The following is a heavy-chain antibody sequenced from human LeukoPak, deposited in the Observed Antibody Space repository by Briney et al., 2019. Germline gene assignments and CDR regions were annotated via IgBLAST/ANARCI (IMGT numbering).Heavy chain of an antibody. CDR1: GGSVSRSNW. Sequence: PSETLSLTCAVSGGSVSRSNWWNWVRQPPGKGLEWIGEIHHSGSTNYNPSLKSRATMSVDKSKNQFSLKLSSVTAADTAVYYCARTEAFCSDTSCSNWFDPWGQGTLVTVSS. CDR3: ARTEAFCSDTSCSNWFDP. D-gene: IGHD2-2*01. CDR2: IHHSGST. V-gene: IGHV4-4*02. J-gene: IGHJ5*02.